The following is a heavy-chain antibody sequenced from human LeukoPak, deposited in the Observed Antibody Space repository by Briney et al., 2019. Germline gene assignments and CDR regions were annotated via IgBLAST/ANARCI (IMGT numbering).Heavy chain of an antibody. D-gene: IGHD3-3*01. CDR2: IYYSGST. CDR3: GASGYYNYFDY. Sequence: SETLSLTCTVSGGSISSYYWSWIRQPPGKGLEWIGYIYYSGSTYYNPSLKSRVTISVDTSKNQFSLKLSSVTAADTAVYYCGASGYYNYFDYWGQGTLVTVSS. CDR1: GGSISSYY. J-gene: IGHJ4*02. V-gene: IGHV4-59*06.